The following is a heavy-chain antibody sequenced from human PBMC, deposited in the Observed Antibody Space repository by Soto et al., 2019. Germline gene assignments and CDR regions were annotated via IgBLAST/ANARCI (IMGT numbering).Heavy chain of an antibody. Sequence: QVQLVESGGGVVQPGRSLRLSCAASGFTFSSYGMHWVRQAPDKGLEWVAVIWYDGSNKYYADSVKGRFTISRDNSKNTLYLQMNSLRAEDTAMYYCASVYCSGGRCYYYGMDVWGQGTTVTVSS. CDR3: ASVYCSGGRCYYYGMDV. CDR1: GFTFSSYG. J-gene: IGHJ6*02. D-gene: IGHD2-15*01. CDR2: IWYDGSNK. V-gene: IGHV3-33*01.